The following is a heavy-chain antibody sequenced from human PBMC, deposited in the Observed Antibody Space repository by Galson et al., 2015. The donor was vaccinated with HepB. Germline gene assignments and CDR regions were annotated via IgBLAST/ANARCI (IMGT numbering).Heavy chain of an antibody. D-gene: IGHD2-2*01. V-gene: IGHV1-46*01. CDR2: INPSGGST. CDR1: GYTFTSYY. CDR3: AREVVVVPAANSFYYFYYGMDV. J-gene: IGHJ6*02. Sequence: SVKVSCKASGYTFTSYYMHWVRQAPGQGLEWMGIINPSGGSTSYAQKFQGRVTMTRDTSTSTVYMELSSLRSEDTAVYYCAREVVVVPAANSFYYFYYGMDVWGQGTTVTVSS.